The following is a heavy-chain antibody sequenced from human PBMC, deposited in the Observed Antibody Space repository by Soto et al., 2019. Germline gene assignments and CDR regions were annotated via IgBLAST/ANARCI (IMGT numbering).Heavy chain of an antibody. CDR2: IYYSGST. D-gene: IGHD5-12*01. J-gene: IGHJ6*02. V-gene: IGHV4-39*01. Sequence: DKLSHTNTVSGGSMTSSRYYGGWLRQAPGKGLEWIGSIYYSGSTYYNPSLKSRVTISVDTSKNQFSLKLSSVTAADTAVYYCAVTSGYDFIYYYGMDVWVQGTTVT. CDR3: AVTSGYDFIYYYGMDV. CDR1: GGSMTSSRYY.